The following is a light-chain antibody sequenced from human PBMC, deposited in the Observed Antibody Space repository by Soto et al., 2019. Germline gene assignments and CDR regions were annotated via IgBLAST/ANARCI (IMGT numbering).Light chain of an antibody. CDR2: GAS. J-gene: IGKJ1*01. CDR1: QSVRSN. Sequence: ETVMTQSPATLSVSPGERATLSCRASQSVRSNLAWYQQKPGQAPRLLIYGASTRATGIPVRFSGSGSGTEFTLTISSLQSEVFVVYYCQQYNDWPGTFGQGTKV. CDR3: QQYNDWPGT. V-gene: IGKV3-15*01.